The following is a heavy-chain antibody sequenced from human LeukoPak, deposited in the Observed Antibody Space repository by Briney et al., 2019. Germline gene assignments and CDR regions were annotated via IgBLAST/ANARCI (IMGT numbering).Heavy chain of an antibody. CDR3: ARGGSGYDFDF. CDR2: IIGSGYST. CDR1: GFTFSTYS. J-gene: IGHJ4*02. D-gene: IGHD5-12*01. Sequence: GGSLRLSCAASGFTFSTYSMDWVRQAPGKGLEWVSAIIGSGYSTFYADSVKGRFTISRDNSKNTLYLQMNSLRAEDTAVYYCARGGSGYDFDFWGQGTLVTVSS. V-gene: IGHV3-23*01.